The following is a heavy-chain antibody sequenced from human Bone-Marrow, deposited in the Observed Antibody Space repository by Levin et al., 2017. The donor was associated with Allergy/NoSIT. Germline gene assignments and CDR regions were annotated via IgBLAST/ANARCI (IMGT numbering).Heavy chain of an antibody. Sequence: SETLSLTCTVSGGSISSSSYYWGWIRQPPGKGLEWIGSIYYSGSTYYNPSLKSRVTISVDTSKNQFSLKLSSVTAADTAVYYCARQDILTGSDYWGQGTLVTVSS. J-gene: IGHJ4*02. V-gene: IGHV4-39*01. CDR2: IYYSGST. D-gene: IGHD3-9*01. CDR1: GGSISSSSYY. CDR3: ARQDILTGSDY.